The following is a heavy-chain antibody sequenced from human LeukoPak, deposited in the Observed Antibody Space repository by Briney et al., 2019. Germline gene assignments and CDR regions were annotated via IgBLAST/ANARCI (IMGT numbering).Heavy chain of an antibody. Sequence: PSQTLSLTCTVSGGSISSDDYYWSWIRRPPGKSLEWIGYIYHTGSAYYNSSLKSRVTISVDTSKNQFSLKLTSVTAADTAVYYCARGGDYGDNWFDPWGQGTLVTVSA. V-gene: IGHV4-30-4*01. D-gene: IGHD4-17*01. CDR3: ARGGDYGDNWFDP. CDR2: IYHTGSA. J-gene: IGHJ5*02. CDR1: GGSISSDDYY.